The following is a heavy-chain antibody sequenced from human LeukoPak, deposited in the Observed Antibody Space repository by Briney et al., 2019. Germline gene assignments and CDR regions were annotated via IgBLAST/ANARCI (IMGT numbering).Heavy chain of an antibody. J-gene: IGHJ4*02. V-gene: IGHV1-8*01. Sequence: GASVKVSCKASGYTFTSYDINWVRQATGQGLEWMGWMNPNSGNTGYAQKFQGRVTMTRNTSISTAYMELSSLRSEDTAVYYCARTVSRITRVRGVMNFGYWGQGTLVTVSS. CDR1: GYTFTSYD. CDR3: ARTVSRITRVRGVMNFGY. D-gene: IGHD3-10*01. CDR2: MNPNSGNT.